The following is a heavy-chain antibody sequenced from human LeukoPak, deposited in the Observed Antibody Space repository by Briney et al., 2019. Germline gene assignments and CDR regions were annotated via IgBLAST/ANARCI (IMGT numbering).Heavy chain of an antibody. J-gene: IGHJ4*02. CDR3: VKDGGRDTAAAYY. D-gene: IGHD6-13*01. Sequence: PGGSLSLSCAASGFTFDDYAMHWVRQAPGRGLEWVSGIVRNSGSIGYADSVKGRFTISRDDANNSLYLQMNSLRAEDTALYYCVKDGGRDTAAAYYWGQGTLVSVAS. V-gene: IGHV3-9*01. CDR1: GFTFDDYA. CDR2: IVRNSGSI.